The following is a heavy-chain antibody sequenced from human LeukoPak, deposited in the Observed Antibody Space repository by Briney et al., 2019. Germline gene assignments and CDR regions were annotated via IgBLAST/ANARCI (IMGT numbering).Heavy chain of an antibody. D-gene: IGHD3-3*01. Sequence: GGSLRLSCAASGFTFNNYVMSWVRQAPGKGLEWVSDISGSGTSTHYADSVKGRFTISRDNSKKTLNLQMNSLTAEDTAVYYCAKVDSSERSGIWTAFDVWGRGTMVTVSS. CDR2: ISGSGTST. CDR3: AKVDSSERSGIWTAFDV. J-gene: IGHJ3*01. V-gene: IGHV3-23*01. CDR1: GFTFNNYV.